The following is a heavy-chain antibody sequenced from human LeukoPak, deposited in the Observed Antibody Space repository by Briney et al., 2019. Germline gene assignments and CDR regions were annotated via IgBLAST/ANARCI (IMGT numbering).Heavy chain of an antibody. D-gene: IGHD1-26*01. CDR1: GFTFSDYY. CDR3: AVSVGATSEWFDP. J-gene: IGHJ5*02. CDR2: ISSNGSTI. V-gene: IGHV3-11*04. Sequence: GGSLRLSCAASGFTFSDYYISWIRQAPGKGLEWVSYISSNGSTIYYADYVKGRFTISRNNAKNSLYLQMNSLRAEDTAVYYCAVSVGATSEWFDPWGKGTLVTVSS.